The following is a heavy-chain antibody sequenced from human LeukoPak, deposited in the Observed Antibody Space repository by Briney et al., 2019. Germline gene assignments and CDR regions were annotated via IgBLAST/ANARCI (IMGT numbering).Heavy chain of an antibody. V-gene: IGHV4-39*01. CDR1: GGSISCSSYY. CDR2: IYYSGST. J-gene: IGHJ5*02. D-gene: IGHD3-3*01. CDR3: ARNYDFWSGYYAENWFDP. Sequence: PSETLSLTCTVSGGSISCSSYYWGWIRQPPGKGLEWIGSIYYSGSTYYNPSLKSRVTISVDTSKNQFSLKLSSVTAADTAVYYCARNYDFWSGYYAENWFDPWGQGTLVTVSS.